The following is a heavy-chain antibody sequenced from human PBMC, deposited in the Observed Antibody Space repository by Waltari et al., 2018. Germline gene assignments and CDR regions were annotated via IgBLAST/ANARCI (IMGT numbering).Heavy chain of an antibody. CDR3: ARGGSRWPVPQDY. V-gene: IGHV3-11*04. D-gene: IGHD6-13*01. CDR1: GFSFSDHY. J-gene: IGHJ4*02. CDR2: ISYSGRTV. Sequence: QVQLVESGGGLVKPGGSLRLSCAASGFSFSDHYMNWIRQAPGKGLEWVSYISYSGRTVYNAVSVRGRFTISRDNAKNSLYLQINSLRAEDTAVYYCARGGSRWPVPQDYWGQGTLVTVSS.